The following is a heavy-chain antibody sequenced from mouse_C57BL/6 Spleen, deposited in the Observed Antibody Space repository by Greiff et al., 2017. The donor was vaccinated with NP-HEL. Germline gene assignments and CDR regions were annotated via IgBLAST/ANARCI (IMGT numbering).Heavy chain of an antibody. J-gene: IGHJ4*01. D-gene: IGHD5-1-1*01. Sequence: QQSCKASGYTFTSYWMHWVKQRPGQGLEWIGEIDPSDSYTNYNQKFKGKSTLTVDKSSSTAYMQLSSLTSEDSAVYYCARRHTPYYYAMDYWGQGTSVTVSS. CDR1: GYTFTSYW. CDR2: IDPSDSYT. CDR3: ARRHTPYYYAMDY. V-gene: IGHV1-69*01.